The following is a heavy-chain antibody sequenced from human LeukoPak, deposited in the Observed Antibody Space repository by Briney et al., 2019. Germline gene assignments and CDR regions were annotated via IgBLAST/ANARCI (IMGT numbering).Heavy chain of an antibody. CDR2: ISWNSGTI. CDR3: ANPPTVTTIRFDP. V-gene: IGHV3-9*01. Sequence: PGGSLRLSCAASGFTFDDYAMHWVRQAPGKGLEWVSGISWNSGTIAYADSVKGRFTISRDNAKNSLYLQMNSLRAEDTAVYYCANPPTVTTIRFDPWGQGTLVTVSS. D-gene: IGHD4-17*01. J-gene: IGHJ5*02. CDR1: GFTFDDYA.